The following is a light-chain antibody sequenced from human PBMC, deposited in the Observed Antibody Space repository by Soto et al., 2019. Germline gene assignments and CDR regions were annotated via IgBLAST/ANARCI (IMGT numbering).Light chain of an antibody. V-gene: IGKV3-20*01. CDR3: QQYGSSPT. Sequence: EIVLTQSPGTLSLSPGERATLSCRASQSVSSSYLAWYQQKPDQAPRLLIYGASSRATGIPDRFSGRGSGTDFTLTISRLEAEDFAEYYCQQYGSSPTFGQGTKVEIK. CDR1: QSVSSSY. J-gene: IGKJ1*01. CDR2: GAS.